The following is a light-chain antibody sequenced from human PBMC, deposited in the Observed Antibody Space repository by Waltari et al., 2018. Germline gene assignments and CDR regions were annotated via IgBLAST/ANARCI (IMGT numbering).Light chain of an antibody. J-gene: IGKJ4*01. CDR1: QSVSNF. Sequence: EIVLTQSPATLSLSPGERAALSCRASQSVSNFLDWYQQKPGKAPRLRIYEASKRATGIPARFSVSGSGTDFTLTISSLEPEDFAVYYCQQRANWPPLTFGGGTKVEIK. CDR2: EAS. V-gene: IGKV3-11*01. CDR3: QQRANWPPLT.